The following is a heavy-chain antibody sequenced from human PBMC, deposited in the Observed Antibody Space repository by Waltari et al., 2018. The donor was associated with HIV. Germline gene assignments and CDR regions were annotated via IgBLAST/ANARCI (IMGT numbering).Heavy chain of an antibody. J-gene: IGHJ5*02. Sequence: QLQLQESGPGLVKPSETLSLTCTVSGCSISSSSYYWGWIRQHPGKGLEWIGSIYYSGSTYYNPSLKSRVTISVDTSKNQFSLKLSSVTAADTAVYYCARAITMIVVVISNWFDPWGQGTLVTVSS. CDR2: IYYSGST. CDR3: ARAITMIVVVISNWFDP. D-gene: IGHD3-22*01. V-gene: IGHV4-39*01. CDR1: GCSISSSSYY.